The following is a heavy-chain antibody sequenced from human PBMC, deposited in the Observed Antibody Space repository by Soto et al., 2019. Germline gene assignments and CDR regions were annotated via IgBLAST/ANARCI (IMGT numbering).Heavy chain of an antibody. CDR3: ARGYSSGWYFFYYFDY. CDR2: TYYRSKWYN. V-gene: IGHV6-1*01. Sequence: SQTLSLTCAISGDSVSSNSAAWNWIRQSPSRSLEWLGRTYYRSKWYNDYAVSVKSRITINPDTSKNQFSLQLNSVTPEDTALYYCARGYSSGWYFFYYFDYWGQGTLVTVSS. CDR1: GDSVSSNSAA. J-gene: IGHJ4*02. D-gene: IGHD6-19*01.